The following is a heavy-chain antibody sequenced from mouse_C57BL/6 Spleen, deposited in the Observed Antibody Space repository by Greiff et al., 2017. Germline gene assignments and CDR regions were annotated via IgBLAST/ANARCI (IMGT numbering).Heavy chain of an antibody. J-gene: IGHJ4*01. CDR2: IYPGGGYT. V-gene: IGHV1-63*01. CDR3: ARYETTVDGAMDY. D-gene: IGHD1-1*01. CDR1: GYTFTNYW. Sequence: VKLQQSGAELVRPGTSVKMSCKASGYTFTNYWIGWAKQRPGHGLEWIGDIYPGGGYTNYNEKFKGKATLTADKSSSTAYMQFSSLTSEDSAIYYCARYETTVDGAMDYWGQGTSVTVSS.